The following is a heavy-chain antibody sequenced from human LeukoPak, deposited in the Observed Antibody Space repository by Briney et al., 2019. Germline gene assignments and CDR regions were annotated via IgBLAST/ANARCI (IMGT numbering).Heavy chain of an antibody. J-gene: IGHJ6*02. D-gene: IGHD5-18*01. CDR3: SRGPIQLWVHNGVDV. CDR1: GFNFGDHA. Sequence: GGSLRLSCTTSGFNFGDHAMTWVRQAPVKGLEWVGFIRSKAYRGTTEYAASVKGRFTISGDDSKSVVYLQMNSLKSEDTAVYYCSRGPIQLWVHNGVDVWGQGTTVTVSS. CDR2: IRSKAYRGTT. V-gene: IGHV3-49*04.